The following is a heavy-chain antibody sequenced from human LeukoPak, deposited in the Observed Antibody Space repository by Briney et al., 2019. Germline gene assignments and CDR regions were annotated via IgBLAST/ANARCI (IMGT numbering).Heavy chain of an antibody. Sequence: GGSLRLSCAASGFTFSSYSMNWVRQAPGKGLEWVSSISSSSSYIYYADSVKGRFTISRDNAKNSLYLQMNSLRAEDTAVYYCARTRVWGCSGGSCYSPWFDPWGQGTLVTVST. CDR1: GFTFSSYS. D-gene: IGHD2-15*01. V-gene: IGHV3-21*01. J-gene: IGHJ5*02. CDR2: ISSSSSYI. CDR3: ARTRVWGCSGGSCYSPWFDP.